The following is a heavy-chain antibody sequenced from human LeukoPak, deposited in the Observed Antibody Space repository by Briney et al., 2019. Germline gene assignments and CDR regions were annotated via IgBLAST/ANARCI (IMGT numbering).Heavy chain of an antibody. CDR1: GFTFSSYW. D-gene: IGHD3-3*01. J-gene: IGHJ5*02. V-gene: IGHV3-74*01. CDR3: ARVRTVEWNWFAP. Sequence: GGSLRLSCAASGFTFSSYWMHWVRQAPGNGLVWVSRINSDGSRTTYADSVTGRFTISSDNAKNTVYLQMNSLRAEDTAVYFCARVRTVEWNWFAPWGQGTLVTVSS. CDR2: INSDGSRT.